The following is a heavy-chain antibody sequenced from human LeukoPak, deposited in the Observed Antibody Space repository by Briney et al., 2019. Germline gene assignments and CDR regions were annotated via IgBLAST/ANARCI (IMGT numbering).Heavy chain of an antibody. CDR1: GGSFSGYY. D-gene: IGHD6-19*01. CDR2: INHSGST. J-gene: IGHJ4*02. V-gene: IGHV4-34*01. Sequence: SETLSLTCAVYGGSFSGYYWSWIRQPPGKGLDWIGEINHSGSTNYNPSLKSRVTISVDTSKNQFSLKLSSVTAADTVVYYCARSRSNGYSSGWYRGGFDYWGQGTLVTVSS. CDR3: ARSRSNGYSSGWYRGGFDY.